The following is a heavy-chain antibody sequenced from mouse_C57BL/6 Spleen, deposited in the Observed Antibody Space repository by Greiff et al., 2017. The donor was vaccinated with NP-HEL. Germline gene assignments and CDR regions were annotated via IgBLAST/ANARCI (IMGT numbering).Heavy chain of an antibody. CDR3: AIGDYGSSGWFAY. D-gene: IGHD1-1*01. J-gene: IGHJ3*01. CDR2: IHPSDSDT. V-gene: IGHV1-74*01. Sequence: QVQLQQPGAELVKPGASVKVSCKASGYTFTSYWMHWVKQRPGQGLEWIGRIHPSDSDTDYNQKFKGKATLTVDKSSSTAYMQLSSLTSEDSAVYYCAIGDYGSSGWFAYWGQGTLVTVSA. CDR1: GYTFTSYW.